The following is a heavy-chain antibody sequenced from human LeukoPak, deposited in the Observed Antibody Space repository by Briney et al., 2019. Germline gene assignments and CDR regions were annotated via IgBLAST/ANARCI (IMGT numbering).Heavy chain of an antibody. CDR1: GFTVSSNY. Sequence: PGGSLRLSFAASGFTVSSNYMSCVRQAPREGLEWVSGIYSGGSTYYADSVKGRFTISRDNSKNTLYLQMNSLRAEDTAVYYCTRGYYYDSSGYYSDAFDIWGQGTMVTVSS. D-gene: IGHD3-22*01. CDR3: TRGYYYDSSGYYSDAFDI. V-gene: IGHV3-66*01. J-gene: IGHJ3*02. CDR2: IYSGGST.